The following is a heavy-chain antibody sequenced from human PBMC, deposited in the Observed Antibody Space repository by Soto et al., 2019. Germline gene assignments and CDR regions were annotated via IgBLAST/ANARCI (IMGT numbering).Heavy chain of an antibody. CDR3: ARDFATMIVVVIDDAFDI. D-gene: IGHD3-22*01. CDR1: GFTFSSYA. CDR2: ISYDGSNK. Sequence: QVQLVESGGGVVQRGRSLRLSCAASGFTFSSYAMHWVRQAPGKGLEWVAVISYDGSNKYYADSVKGRFTISRDNSKNTLYLQMNSLRAEDTAVYYCARDFATMIVVVIDDAFDIWGQGTMVTVSS. J-gene: IGHJ3*02. V-gene: IGHV3-30-3*01.